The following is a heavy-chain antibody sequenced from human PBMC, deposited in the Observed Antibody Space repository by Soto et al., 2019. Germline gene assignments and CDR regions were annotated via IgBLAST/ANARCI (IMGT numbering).Heavy chain of an antibody. CDR2: IKEDGGEQ. D-gene: IGHD4-4*01. Sequence: GGSLRLSCAASGFSFSSYWMSWVRQAPGKGPEWVANIKEDGGEQHYVDSVKGRFTISRDNTENSLFLQMNNLRAEDSAIYYCAITSSTVSYWFDPWGPGTQVTVSS. CDR3: AITSSTVSYWFDP. J-gene: IGHJ5*02. CDR1: GFSFSSYW. V-gene: IGHV3-7*03.